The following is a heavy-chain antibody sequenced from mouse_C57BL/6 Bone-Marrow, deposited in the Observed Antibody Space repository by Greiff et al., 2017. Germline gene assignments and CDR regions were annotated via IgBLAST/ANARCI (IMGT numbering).Heavy chain of an antibody. D-gene: IGHD1-1*01. Sequence: EVKLMESGGDLVKPGGSLKLSCAASGFTFSSYGMSWVRQTPDKRLEWVATISSGGSYTYYPDSVKGRFTISRDNAKNTLYLQLSSLKSEDTAMYYCARRDYGSSYGFAYWGQGTLVTVSA. J-gene: IGHJ3*01. CDR3: ARRDYGSSYGFAY. CDR1: GFTFSSYG. V-gene: IGHV5-6*01. CDR2: ISSGGSYT.